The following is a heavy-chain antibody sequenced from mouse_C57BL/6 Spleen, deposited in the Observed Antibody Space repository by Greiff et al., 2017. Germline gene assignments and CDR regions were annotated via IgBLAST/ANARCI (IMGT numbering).Heavy chain of an antibody. V-gene: IGHV5-4*03. CDR3: ARKVVATGYFDD. CDR1: GFTFSSYA. D-gene: IGHD1-1*01. J-gene: IGHJ2*01. CDR2: ISDGGSYT. Sequence: EVKLMESGGGLVKPGGSLKLSCAASGFTFSSYAMSWVRQTPEKRLAWVATISDGGSYTYYPDNVKGRFTIARDNAKNNLYLQMSHLKSEDTAMYYCARKVVATGYFDDWGQGTTLTVSS.